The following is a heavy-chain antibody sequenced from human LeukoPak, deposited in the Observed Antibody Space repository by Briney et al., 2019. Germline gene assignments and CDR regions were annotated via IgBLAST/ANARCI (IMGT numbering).Heavy chain of an antibody. D-gene: IGHD2-15*01. CDR3: AKNGDRGAYCSGGTCYPYYYYYMDV. CDR1: GFTFSSYE. J-gene: IGHJ6*03. Sequence: PGGSLRLSCAASGFTFSSYEMNWARQAPGKGLEWVSYISSSGSTIYYADSVKGHFTISRDNSKNTVYLQMNSLSAEDTAVYYCAKNGDRGAYCSGGTCYPYYYYYMDVWGKGTTVTISS. CDR2: ISSSGSTI. V-gene: IGHV3-48*03.